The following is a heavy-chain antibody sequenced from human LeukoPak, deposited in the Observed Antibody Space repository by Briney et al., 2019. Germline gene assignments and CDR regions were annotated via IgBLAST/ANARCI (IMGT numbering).Heavy chain of an antibody. J-gene: IGHJ4*02. CDR3: AKAPLSYDSSGPFDY. CDR2: ISGNGVST. Sequence: GGSLRLSCATSGFTFSSYAMSWVRQAPGKGLEWVSAISGNGVSTYYADSVKGWFTISRDNSKNTLYLQMNSLRAEDTAVYYCAKAPLSYDSSGPFDYWGQGTLVTVSS. D-gene: IGHD3-22*01. CDR1: GFTFSSYA. V-gene: IGHV3-23*01.